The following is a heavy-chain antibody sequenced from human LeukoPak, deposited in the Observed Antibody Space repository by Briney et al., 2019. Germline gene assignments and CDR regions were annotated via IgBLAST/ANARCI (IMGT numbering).Heavy chain of an antibody. J-gene: IGHJ3*02. CDR3: ARAQWFGEPLDAFDI. D-gene: IGHD3-10*01. Sequence: GGSLRLSCAASGFTFSSDAMSWVRQAPGKGLELVSAISGSGGSTYYADSVKGRFTISRDNSKNTLYLQMNSLRAEDTAVYYCARAQWFGEPLDAFDIWGQGTMVTVSS. V-gene: IGHV3-23*01. CDR1: GFTFSSDA. CDR2: ISGSGGST.